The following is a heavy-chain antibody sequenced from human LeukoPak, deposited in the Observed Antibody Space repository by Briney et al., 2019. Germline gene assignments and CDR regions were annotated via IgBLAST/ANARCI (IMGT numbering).Heavy chain of an antibody. Sequence: ASVKVSCKASGYTFTSYGISWVRQAPGQGLEWMGWISAYNGNTNYAQKLRGRVTMTTDTSTSTAYMELRSLRSDDTAVYYCAREDYYDSGGSLDYWGQGTLVTVSS. D-gene: IGHD3-22*01. J-gene: IGHJ4*02. CDR2: ISAYNGNT. CDR1: GYTFTSYG. CDR3: AREDYYDSGGSLDY. V-gene: IGHV1-18*01.